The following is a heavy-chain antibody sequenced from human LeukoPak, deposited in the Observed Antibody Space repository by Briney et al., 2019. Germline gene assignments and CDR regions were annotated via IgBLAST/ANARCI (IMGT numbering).Heavy chain of an antibody. CDR1: GGSFSSSVYY. V-gene: IGHV4-39*01. J-gene: IGHJ4*02. CDR2: IYYSGNT. CDR3: ARRCQAGMAAAGGVDY. Sequence: SETLSLTCTVSGGSFSSSVYYWGWIRQPPGKGLEWSASIYYSGNTYYNPSLKSRVTISINTSKNQFSLKLSSVTAADTAFYYCARRCQAGMAAAGGVDYWGQGTLVTVSS. D-gene: IGHD6-13*01.